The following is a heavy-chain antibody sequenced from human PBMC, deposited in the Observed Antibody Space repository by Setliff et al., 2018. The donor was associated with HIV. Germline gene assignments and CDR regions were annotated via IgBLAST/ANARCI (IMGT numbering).Heavy chain of an antibody. CDR2: VYYTGST. CDR3: ARYGPDTYQPLWSFGV. D-gene: IGHD3-10*01. J-gene: IGHJ2*01. V-gene: IGHV4-59*12. CDR1: SDSIRFYY. Sequence: SETLSLTCTVSSDSIRFYYWTWIRQPPGKGLEWIGNVYYTGSTNYNPSLKSRITISMDTSKNQFSLKLTSVTAADTSVYYCARYGPDTYQPLWSFGVWGRGTMVTVSS.